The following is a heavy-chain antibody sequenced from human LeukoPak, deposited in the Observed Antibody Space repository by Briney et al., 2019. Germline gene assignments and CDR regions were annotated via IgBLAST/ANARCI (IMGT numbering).Heavy chain of an antibody. V-gene: IGHV3-66*01. CDR3: ARVASRTAQFDY. Sequence: GGSLRLSCAVSGFNVSSNYLNWVRQAPGKGPEWVSVIYSGGSTYYEDSVKGRFTISRDNSKNTLYLQLNSLRAEDGAVYHCARVASRTAQFDYWGQGTLVTVSS. CDR2: IYSGGST. CDR1: GFNVSSNY. D-gene: IGHD2-21*01. J-gene: IGHJ4*02.